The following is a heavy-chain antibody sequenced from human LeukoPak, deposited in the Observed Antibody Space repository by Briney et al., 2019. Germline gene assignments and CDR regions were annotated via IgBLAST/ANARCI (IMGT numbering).Heavy chain of an antibody. CDR1: GGSISDYS. D-gene: IGHD1-14*01. CDR2: IYYSGSA. CDR3: ARSGSPERFDY. V-gene: IGHV4-59*01. Sequence: SETLSLTCTVSGGSISDYSWSWIRQPPGKGLEWIGNIYYSGSANHNPSLKSRVTISADTSKNQFSLKLSSVTAADTAVYYCARSGSPERFDYWGQGTLVTVSS. J-gene: IGHJ4*02.